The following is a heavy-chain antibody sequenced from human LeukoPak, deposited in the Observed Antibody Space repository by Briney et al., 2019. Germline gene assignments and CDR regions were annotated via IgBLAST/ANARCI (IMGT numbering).Heavy chain of an antibody. Sequence: GGSLRLSCAASGFTFSSYGMHWVRQAPGKGLEWVAVISYDGSNKHYADSVKGRFTISRDNSKNTLYLQMNSLRAEDTAVYYCAKVPTLEPFDYWGQGTLVTVSS. V-gene: IGHV3-30*18. CDR1: GFTFSSYG. D-gene: IGHD1-14*01. CDR2: ISYDGSNK. J-gene: IGHJ4*02. CDR3: AKVPTLEPFDY.